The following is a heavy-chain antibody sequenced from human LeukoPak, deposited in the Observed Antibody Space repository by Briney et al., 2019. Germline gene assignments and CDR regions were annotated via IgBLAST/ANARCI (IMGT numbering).Heavy chain of an antibody. J-gene: IGHJ4*02. CDR2: IKQDGSEK. Sequence: PGGCLRLSCAASGFSFTGYWMSWVRQAPGKGLEWVANIKQDGSEKYYVDSVKGRFTISRDSANNSVYLQMNSLRAEDTAVYYCARESRTVTTYDYWGQGALVTVSS. CDR3: ARESRTVTTYDY. V-gene: IGHV3-7*01. CDR1: GFSFTGYW. D-gene: IGHD4-17*01.